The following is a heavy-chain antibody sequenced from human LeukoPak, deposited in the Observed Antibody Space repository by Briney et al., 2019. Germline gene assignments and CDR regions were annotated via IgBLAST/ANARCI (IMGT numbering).Heavy chain of an antibody. CDR3: ARTLYYYGSGTAFDI. V-gene: IGHV4-59*01. CDR1: GGSISSYY. Sequence: PSETLSLTCTVSGGSISSYYWSWIRQPPGKGLEWIGYISHSGSTNYNPSLKSRVTISVDTSKNQFSLKLSSVTAADTAVYYCARTLYYYGSGTAFDIWGQGTMVTVSS. J-gene: IGHJ3*02. D-gene: IGHD3-10*01. CDR2: ISHSGST.